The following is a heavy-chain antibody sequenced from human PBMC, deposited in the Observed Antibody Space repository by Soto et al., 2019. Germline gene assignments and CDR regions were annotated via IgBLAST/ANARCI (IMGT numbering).Heavy chain of an antibody. Sequence: ASVKVSCKASGYTFTGYYMHWVQQAPGQGLEWMGWINPNSGGTNYAQKFQGWVTMTRDTSISTAYMELSRLRSDDTAVYYCARADDYGDYFDYWGQGTLVTVSS. V-gene: IGHV1-2*04. CDR1: GYTFTGYY. D-gene: IGHD4-17*01. CDR3: ARADDYGDYFDY. J-gene: IGHJ4*02. CDR2: INPNSGGT.